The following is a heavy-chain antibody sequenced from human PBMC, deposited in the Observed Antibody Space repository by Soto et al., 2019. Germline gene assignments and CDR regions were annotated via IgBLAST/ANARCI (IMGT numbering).Heavy chain of an antibody. D-gene: IGHD2-21*02. CDR3: AASGGVVVTSINWYFDL. CDR1: GGSIGSGGYY. Sequence: TLSLTCTVSGGSIGSGGYYWSWIRQHPGKGLEWIGFIYYSGSTYYSPSLKSRVTISVDTSKNQFSLKLNSVTAADTAVYYCAASGGVVVTSINWYFDLWGRGTLVTVSS. V-gene: IGHV4-31*03. CDR2: IYYSGST. J-gene: IGHJ2*01.